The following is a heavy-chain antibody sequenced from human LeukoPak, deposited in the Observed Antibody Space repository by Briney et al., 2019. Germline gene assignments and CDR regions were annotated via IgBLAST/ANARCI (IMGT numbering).Heavy chain of an antibody. CDR1: GGSFSGYY. J-gene: IGHJ4*02. CDR2: INHSGST. D-gene: IGHD3-3*02. V-gene: IGHV4-34*03. Sequence: SETLSLTCAVYGGSFSGYYWSWIRQPPGKGLEWIGEINHSGSTNYNPSLKSRVTISVDTSKNQFSLKLSSVTAADTAVYYCHLEGVSRDYWGQGTLVTVSS. CDR3: HLEGVSRDY.